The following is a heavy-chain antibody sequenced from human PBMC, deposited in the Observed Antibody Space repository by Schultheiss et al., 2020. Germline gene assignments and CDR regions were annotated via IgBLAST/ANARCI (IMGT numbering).Heavy chain of an antibody. CDR1: GGSFSGYY. Sequence: SETLSLTCAVYGGSFSGYYWSWIRQPPGKGLEWIGEINHSGSTNYNPSLKSRVTISVDTSKNQFSLKLSSVTAADTAVYYCARDGPVGWVGGLDYWGQGTLVTVSS. J-gene: IGHJ4*02. V-gene: IGHV4-34*01. CDR3: ARDGPVGWVGGLDY. D-gene: IGHD1-26*01. CDR2: INHSGST.